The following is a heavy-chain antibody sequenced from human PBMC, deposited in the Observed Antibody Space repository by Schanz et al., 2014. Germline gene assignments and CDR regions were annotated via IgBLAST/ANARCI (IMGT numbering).Heavy chain of an antibody. D-gene: IGHD6-13*01. CDR3: ARDGEAAAGCDY. CDR2: IIPILDKT. CDR1: GGTFSSST. Sequence: QVQLVQSGAEVKKPGSSVKVSCKASGGTFSSSTLTWVRQAPGQGLEWMGRIIPILDKTNYAQKFQGRVTMTADKSTSAVYKEVSGLRSEDTAVYYCARDGEAAAGCDYWGQGTLVTVSS. J-gene: IGHJ4*02. V-gene: IGHV1-69*08.